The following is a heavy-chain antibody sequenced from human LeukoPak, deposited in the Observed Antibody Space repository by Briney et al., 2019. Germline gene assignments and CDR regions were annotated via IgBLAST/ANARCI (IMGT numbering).Heavy chain of an antibody. D-gene: IGHD1-26*01. J-gene: IGHJ6*03. CDR1: GGSISSYY. V-gene: IGHV4-4*07. CDR2: IYTSGST. CDR3: ARDQGSGSYPYYYYYIDV. Sequence: KPSETLSLTCTVSGGSISSYYWSWIRQPAGKGLEWIGRIYTSGSTNYNPSLKSRVTMSVDTSKNQFSLKLSSVTAADTAVYYCARDQGSGSYPYYYYYIDVWGKGTTVTVSS.